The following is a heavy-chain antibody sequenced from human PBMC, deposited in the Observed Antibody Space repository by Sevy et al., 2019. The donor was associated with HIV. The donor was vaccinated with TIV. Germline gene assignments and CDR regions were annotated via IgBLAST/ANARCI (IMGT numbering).Heavy chain of an antibody. CDR1: GYTFTSYD. Sequence: ASVKVSCKASGYTFTSYDINWVRQATGQGLEWMGWINPDSGNRGYAQKFQGRVTMTTNTSISTAYMELRSLRSEDSAVYYCARADLDSSTFYYYYGMDVWGQGTTVTVSS. CDR2: INPDSGNR. D-gene: IGHD6-13*01. V-gene: IGHV1-8*01. CDR3: ARADLDSSTFYYYYGMDV. J-gene: IGHJ6*02.